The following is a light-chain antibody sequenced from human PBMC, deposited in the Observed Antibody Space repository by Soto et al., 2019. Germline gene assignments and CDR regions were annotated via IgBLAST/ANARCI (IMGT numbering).Light chain of an antibody. V-gene: IGLV2-14*01. Sequence: QSALTQPASVSGSPGQSITISCTGTSGDIGGYNFVSWYQQHPGKAPKVIIYEVSNRPSGVSNRFSGSKSGNTASLTISGLQAEDEADYYCNSYTSTSARVFGGGTKVTV. CDR2: EVS. CDR3: NSYTSTSARV. CDR1: SGDIGGYNF. J-gene: IGLJ3*02.